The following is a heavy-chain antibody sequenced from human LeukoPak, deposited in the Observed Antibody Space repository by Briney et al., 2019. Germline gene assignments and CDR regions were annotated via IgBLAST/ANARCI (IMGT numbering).Heavy chain of an antibody. V-gene: IGHV1-18*01. CDR2: ISAYNGNT. Sequence: ASVKVSCKASGYTFTNYGISWVRQAPGQGLEWMGWISAYNGNTNYAQKLQGRVTMTTDTSTSTAYMELRSLRSDDTAVYYCARVRYCSGGSCYPQDYWGQGTLVTVSS. CDR3: ARVRYCSGGSCYPQDY. J-gene: IGHJ4*02. D-gene: IGHD2-15*01. CDR1: GYTFTNYG.